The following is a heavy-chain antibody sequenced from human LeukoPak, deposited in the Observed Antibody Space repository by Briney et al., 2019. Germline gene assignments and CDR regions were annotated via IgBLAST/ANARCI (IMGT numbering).Heavy chain of an antibody. D-gene: IGHD2-2*01. J-gene: IGHJ5*02. CDR1: GYTFTTYA. V-gene: IGHV1-3*01. CDR2: INVGNGNT. CDR3: AIGRGYAVSVP. Sequence: ASVKVSCKASGYTFTTYALTWVRQAPGQRLEWMGLINVGNGNTTSSQKFQGRVTITRDTSASTAYMELSSLRSEDTAVYYRAIGRGYAVSVPRGQGTLVTVSS.